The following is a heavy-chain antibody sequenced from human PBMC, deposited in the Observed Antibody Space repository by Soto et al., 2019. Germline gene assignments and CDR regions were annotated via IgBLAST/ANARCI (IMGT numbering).Heavy chain of an antibody. V-gene: IGHV1-69*05. Sequence: GASVKVSCKASGGTFSSYAISWVRQAPGQGLEWMGGIIPIFGTANYAQKFQGRFTISRDNSRNTVYLQMNSLRADDTAVYYCAKDRLAGGFDYWGQGTLVTVSS. D-gene: IGHD3-16*01. CDR3: AKDRLAGGFDY. CDR2: IIPIFGTA. J-gene: IGHJ4*02. CDR1: GGTFSSYA.